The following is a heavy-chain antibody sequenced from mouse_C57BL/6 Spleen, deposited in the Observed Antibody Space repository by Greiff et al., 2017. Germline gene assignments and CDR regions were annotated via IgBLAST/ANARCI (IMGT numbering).Heavy chain of an antibody. J-gene: IGHJ2*01. D-gene: IGHD2-3*01. CDR3: TTGYDGTGY. Sequence: DVKLQESGAELVRPGASVKLSCTASGFNIKDDYMHWVKQRPEQGLEWIGWIDPENGDTEYASKFQGKATITADTSSNTAYLQLSSLTSEDTAVYYCTTGYDGTGYWGQGTTLTVSS. CDR1: GFNIKDDY. V-gene: IGHV14-4*01. CDR2: IDPENGDT.